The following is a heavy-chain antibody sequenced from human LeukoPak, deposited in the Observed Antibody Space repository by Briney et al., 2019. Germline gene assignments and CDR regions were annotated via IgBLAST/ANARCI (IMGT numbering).Heavy chain of an antibody. Sequence: ASVKVSCKASGYTFTGYYMHWVRQAPGQGLEWMGWINPNSGGTNYAQKFQGRVTMTRNTSISTAYMELSRLRSDDTAVYYCATSSWRYDSSGYYRYWGQGTLVTVSS. CDR1: GYTFTGYY. J-gene: IGHJ4*02. V-gene: IGHV1-2*02. CDR2: INPNSGGT. D-gene: IGHD3-22*01. CDR3: ATSSWRYDSSGYYRY.